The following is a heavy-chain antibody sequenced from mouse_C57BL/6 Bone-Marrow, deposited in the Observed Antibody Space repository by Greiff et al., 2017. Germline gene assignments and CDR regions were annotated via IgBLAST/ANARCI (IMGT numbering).Heavy chain of an antibody. Sequence: QVQLQQPGTELVKPGASVKLSCKASGYTFTSYWMHWVKQRPGQGLEWIGYINPSNGGTNYTEKFKSKATLTVDKSSSTAYMQLSCLTSEDSAVYYCAREDYGYPYYFDYWGQGTTLTVSS. D-gene: IGHD2-2*01. CDR3: AREDYGYPYYFDY. CDR2: INPSNGGT. J-gene: IGHJ2*01. V-gene: IGHV1-53*01. CDR1: GYTFTSYW.